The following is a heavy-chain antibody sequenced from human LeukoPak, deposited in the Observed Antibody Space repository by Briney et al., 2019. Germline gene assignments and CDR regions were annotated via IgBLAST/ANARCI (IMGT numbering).Heavy chain of an antibody. V-gene: IGHV4-4*07. Sequence: PSETLSLTCAVSGGSISGSYWSWIRQPAGKGLEWIGRIYSSGITNYNPSPTSRVSMSVDTSKNQFSLKLTSVTAADTAVYYCARAPRESNNLDCWGQGTLVTVSS. CDR2: IYSSGIT. D-gene: IGHD1-14*01. J-gene: IGHJ4*02. CDR3: ARAPRESNNLDC. CDR1: GGSISGSY.